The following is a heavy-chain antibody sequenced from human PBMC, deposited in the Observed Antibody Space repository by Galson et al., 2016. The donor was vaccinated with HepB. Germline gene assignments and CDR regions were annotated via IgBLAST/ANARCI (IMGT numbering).Heavy chain of an antibody. CDR3: ARLKIPPRGGWWFDP. J-gene: IGHJ5*02. CDR2: IYHTGNA. CDR1: GGSISSGGYY. Sequence: TLSLTCTVSGGSISSGGYYWSWIRQHPGEGLEWIGYIYHTGNAYYNASLKSRVTVSVDTSKNQFFLKLSSLTAADTAVYFCARLKIPPRGGWWFDPWGQGTLVTVSS. D-gene: IGHD6-6*01. V-gene: IGHV4-31*03.